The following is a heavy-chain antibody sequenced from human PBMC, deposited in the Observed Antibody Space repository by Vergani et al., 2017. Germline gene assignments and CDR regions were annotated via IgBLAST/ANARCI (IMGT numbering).Heavy chain of an antibody. Sequence: EVQLLESGGGLVQPGGSLRLSCAASGFTFSSYAMSWVRQAPGKGLEWVSAISGSGGSTYYADSVKGRFTISRDNSKNTLYLQMNSLRAEDTAVYYCAPCGASILWYCSGPYYYGMDVWGQGTTVTVSS. D-gene: IGHD6-13*01. CDR3: APCGASILWYCSGPYYYGMDV. CDR2: ISGSGGST. J-gene: IGHJ6*02. V-gene: IGHV3-23*01. CDR1: GFTFSSYA.